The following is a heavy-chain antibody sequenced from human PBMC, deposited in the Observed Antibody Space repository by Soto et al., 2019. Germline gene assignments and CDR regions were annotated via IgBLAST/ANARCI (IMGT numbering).Heavy chain of an antibody. V-gene: IGHV3-74*01. Sequence: EVQLVESGGGLVQPGGSLRLSCAASGFILSDYWMHWVRQAPGEGLVWLSRITRDGSSTNYADSVKGRFTISRDNAKNTLYLQVYSLRGEDTAVYYSARGAKGYYYFDYWGQGTLVPVSS. CDR2: ITRDGSST. J-gene: IGHJ4*02. CDR1: GFILSDYW. CDR3: ARGAKGYYYFDY. D-gene: IGHD5-18*01.